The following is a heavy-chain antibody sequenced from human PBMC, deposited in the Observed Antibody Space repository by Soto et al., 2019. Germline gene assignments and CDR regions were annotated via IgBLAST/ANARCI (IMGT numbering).Heavy chain of an antibody. CDR3: VSYRGAYYFDH. Sequence: SETLSLTCAVSGGSMSSNYWSWIRQSPDKGLEWIGFVFCGGTKYNPSFESRVTMSVDTPKKQFSLELSSVTAADTAVYYCVSYRGAYYFDHWGQETLLTVSS. V-gene: IGHV4-59*01. CDR1: GGSMSSNY. CDR2: VFCGGT. D-gene: IGHD4-4*01. J-gene: IGHJ4*02.